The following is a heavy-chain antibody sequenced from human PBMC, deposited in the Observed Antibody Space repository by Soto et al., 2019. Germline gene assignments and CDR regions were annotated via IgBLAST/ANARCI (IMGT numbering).Heavy chain of an antibody. CDR2: IYYSGST. Sequence: QVQLQESGPGLVKPSETLSLTCTVSGGSISSYYWSWIRQPPGKGLEWIGYIYYSGSTNYNPSLKSRVTISVDTSKNQFSLKLSSVTAADTAVYYCARDRGIAVADRGYYYYYGMDVWGQGTTVTVSS. D-gene: IGHD6-19*01. V-gene: IGHV4-59*01. CDR1: GGSISSYY. J-gene: IGHJ6*02. CDR3: ARDRGIAVADRGYYYYYGMDV.